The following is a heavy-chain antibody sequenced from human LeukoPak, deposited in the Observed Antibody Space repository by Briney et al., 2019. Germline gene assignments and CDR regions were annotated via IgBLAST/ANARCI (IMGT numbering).Heavy chain of an antibody. CDR2: ISSSSSYT. J-gene: IGHJ4*02. CDR3: ARSRYCSGGSCYIFDY. V-gene: IGHV3-11*03. Sequence: GGSLRLSCAASGFTFSDYYMSWIRQAPGKGLEWVSYISSSSSYTNYADSVKGRFTISRDNAKNSLYLQMNSLRAEDTAVYYCARSRYCSGGSCYIFDYWGQGTLVTVSS. D-gene: IGHD2-15*01. CDR1: GFTFSDYY.